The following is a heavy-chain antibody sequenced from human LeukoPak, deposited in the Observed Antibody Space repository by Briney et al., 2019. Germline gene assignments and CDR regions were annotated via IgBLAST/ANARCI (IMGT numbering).Heavy chain of an antibody. CDR3: ASTYYDSSGYYYAFDY. V-gene: IGHV4-34*01. J-gene: IGHJ4*02. D-gene: IGHD3-22*01. Sequence: PSETLSLTCAVYGGSFSGYYWGWIRQPPGKGLEWVGSFYHDGSIYHNPSLKSRVTISVDTSKNQFSLKLSSVTAADTAVYYCASTYYDSSGYYYAFDYWGQGTLVTVSS. CDR1: GGSFSGYY. CDR2: FYHDGSI.